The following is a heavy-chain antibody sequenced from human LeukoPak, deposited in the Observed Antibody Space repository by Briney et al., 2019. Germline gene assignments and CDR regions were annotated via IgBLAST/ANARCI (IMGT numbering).Heavy chain of an antibody. V-gene: IGHV3-21*01. CDR3: ARDQAPSGWYYFDY. D-gene: IGHD6-19*01. CDR2: ISSSSSYI. J-gene: IGHJ4*02. CDR1: GFTFSSYS. Sequence: PGGSLRLSCAASGFTFSSYSMNWVRQAPGKGLEWVSSISSSSSYIYYADSLKGRFTISRDNAKNSLYLQMNSLRAEDTAVYYCARDQAPSGWYYFDYWGQGTLVTVSS.